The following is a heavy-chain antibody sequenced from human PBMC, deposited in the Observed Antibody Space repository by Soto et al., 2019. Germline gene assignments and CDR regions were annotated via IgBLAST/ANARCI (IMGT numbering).Heavy chain of an antibody. Sequence: QLQLQESGPGLVKPSETLSLTCTVSGGSISSSTYYWGWIRQPPGKGLEWIGMIYYSGSAYYNPSLKRRVTISRDTSNNQFALVRSSVTAADTAVYYCARLGVDYGHYASYYYYGMDVWGRGTTVTVSS. CDR1: GGSISSSTYY. D-gene: IGHD4-17*01. J-gene: IGHJ6*02. CDR2: IYYSGSA. CDR3: ARLGVDYGHYASYYYYGMDV. V-gene: IGHV4-39*01.